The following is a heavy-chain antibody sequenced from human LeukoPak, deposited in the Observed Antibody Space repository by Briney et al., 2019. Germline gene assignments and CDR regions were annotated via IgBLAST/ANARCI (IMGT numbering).Heavy chain of an antibody. V-gene: IGHV4-4*07. D-gene: IGHD3-10*01. CDR2: IYTSGST. J-gene: IGHJ4*02. CDR1: GGSISGHY. CDR3: AGNFYGSGSYYRFDY. Sequence: SETLSLTCTVSGGSISGHYWSWIRQPAGKGLEWIGRIYTSGSTNYNPSLKSRVTMSVDTPKNQFSLKLSSVTAADTAIYYCAGNFYGSGSYYRFDYWGQGTLVTVSS.